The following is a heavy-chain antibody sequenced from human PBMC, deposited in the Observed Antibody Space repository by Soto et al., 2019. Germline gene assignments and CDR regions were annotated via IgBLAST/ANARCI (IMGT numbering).Heavy chain of an antibody. CDR2: ISAYNGNT. Sequence: ASVKVSCKASGYTFTSYGISWVRQAPGQGLEWMGWISAYNGNTNYAQKLQGRVTMTTDTSTSTAYMELRRLRSDDTAVYYCARVHLYSSSGNYYYYMDFGGKGTTFTVSS. CDR3: ARVHLYSSSGNYYYYMDF. J-gene: IGHJ6*03. V-gene: IGHV1-18*01. CDR1: GYTFTSYG. D-gene: IGHD6-13*01.